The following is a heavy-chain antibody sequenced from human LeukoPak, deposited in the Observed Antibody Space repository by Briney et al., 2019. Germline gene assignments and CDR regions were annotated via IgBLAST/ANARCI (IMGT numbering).Heavy chain of an antibody. CDR1: GFTFSSYA. V-gene: IGHV3-23*01. D-gene: IGHD6-6*01. J-gene: IGHJ1*01. Sequence: GGSLRLSCAASGFTFSSYAMSWVRQAPGKGLEWVSANSGSGGSTYYADSVKGRFTISRDNSKNTLYLQMNSLRAEDTAVYYCAKLWTEYSSSSRYFQHWGQGTLVTVSS. CDR2: NSGSGGST. CDR3: AKLWTEYSSSSRYFQH.